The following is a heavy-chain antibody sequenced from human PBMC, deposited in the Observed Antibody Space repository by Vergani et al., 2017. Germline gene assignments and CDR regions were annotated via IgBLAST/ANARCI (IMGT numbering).Heavy chain of an antibody. D-gene: IGHD3-22*01. CDR2: INPNSGGT. CDR3: ARIFLYDSSGTHAFDI. V-gene: IGHV1-2*02. CDR1: GYTFTGYY. Sequence: QVQLVQSGAEVKKPGASVKVSCKASGYTFTGYYMHWVRQAPGQGLEWMGWINPNSGGTNYAQKFQGRVTMTRDTSISTAYMELSRLRSDDTAVYYCARIFLYDSSGTHAFDIWGQGTMVTVSS. J-gene: IGHJ3*02.